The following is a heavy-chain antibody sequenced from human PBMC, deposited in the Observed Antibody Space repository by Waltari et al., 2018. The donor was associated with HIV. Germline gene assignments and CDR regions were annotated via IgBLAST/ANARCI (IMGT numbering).Heavy chain of an antibody. J-gene: IGHJ6*03. CDR3: VRQRTVTTFSYYYLDV. V-gene: IGHV4-34*02. D-gene: IGHD4-4*01. CDR2: SNQSGRT. CDR1: GGSFNNYY. Sequence: QVQLQQWGAGLVKPSDTLSLTCAVSGGSFNNYYWNWIRQSPGKGLEWIGESNQSGRTNYNPSLESRVTMSVDTSKNQFSLKLTSMTAADSAVYYCVRQRTVTTFSYYYLDVWGKGTTVTVSS.